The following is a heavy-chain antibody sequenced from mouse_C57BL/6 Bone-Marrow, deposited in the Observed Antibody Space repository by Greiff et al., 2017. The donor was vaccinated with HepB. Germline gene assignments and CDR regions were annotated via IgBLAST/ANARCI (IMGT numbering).Heavy chain of an antibody. CDR3: VRHDYYGSSSFAY. CDR2: IRSKSNNYAT. CDR1: GFSFNTYA. J-gene: IGHJ3*01. D-gene: IGHD1-1*01. V-gene: IGHV10-1*01. Sequence: EVQLVESGGGLVQPKGSLKLSCAASGFSFNTYAMNWVRQAPGKGLEWVARIRSKSNNYATYYADSVKDRFNSSRDDSESMLYLQMNNLKTDDTAMYYCVRHDYYGSSSFAYWGQGTLVTVSA.